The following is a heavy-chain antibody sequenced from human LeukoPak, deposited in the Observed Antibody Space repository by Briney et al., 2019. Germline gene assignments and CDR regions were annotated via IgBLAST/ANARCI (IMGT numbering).Heavy chain of an antibody. CDR1: GFTFSSYG. CDR2: IWYDGSNK. D-gene: IGHD3-10*01. V-gene: IGHV3-33*01. CDR3: AREKKAWFGELWYYYGMDV. Sequence: GGSLRLSCAASGFTFSSYGMHWVRQAPGKGLEWVAVIWYDGSNKYYADSVKGRFTISRDNSKNTLYLQMNSLRAEDTAVYYCAREKKAWFGELWYYYGMDVWGQGTTVTVSS. J-gene: IGHJ6*02.